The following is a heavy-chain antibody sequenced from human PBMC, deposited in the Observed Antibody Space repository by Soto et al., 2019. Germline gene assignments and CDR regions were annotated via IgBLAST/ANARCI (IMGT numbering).Heavy chain of an antibody. CDR3: ARSPWYPERGNGMDV. CDR2: IWYDGSNK. D-gene: IGHD6-13*01. J-gene: IGHJ6*02. V-gene: IGHV3-33*01. CDR1: GFTFSSYG. Sequence: GGSLRLSCAASGFTFSSYGMHWVRQAPGKGLEWVAVIWYDGSNKYYADSVKGRFTISRDNSKNTLYLQMNSLRAEDTAVYYCARSPWYPERGNGMDVWGQGTTVTVSS.